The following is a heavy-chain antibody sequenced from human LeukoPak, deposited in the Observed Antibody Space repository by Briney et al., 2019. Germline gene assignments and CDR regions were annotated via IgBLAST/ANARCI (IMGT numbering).Heavy chain of an antibody. J-gene: IGHJ4*02. D-gene: IGHD2-2*01. V-gene: IGHV3-48*03. CDR2: FSSSGSTM. CDR1: GFTFSSYE. CDR3: ARIVVVPAASDY. Sequence: GGSLRLSCAASGFTFSSYEMNWVRQAPGKRLEWVSYFSSSGSTMYYADSVKGRFTISRDNAKNSLYLQMNSLRAEDTAVYYCARIVVVPAASDYWGQGTLVTVSS.